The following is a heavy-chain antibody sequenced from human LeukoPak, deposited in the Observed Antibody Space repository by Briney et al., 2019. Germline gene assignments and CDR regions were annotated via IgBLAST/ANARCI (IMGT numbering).Heavy chain of an antibody. CDR1: GFTFSDYY. V-gene: IGHV3-11*06. D-gene: IGHD6-19*01. J-gene: IGHJ3*02. Sequence: PGRSLRLSCAASGFTFSDYYMSWIRQAPGKGLEWVSYISSSSSYTNYADSVKGRFTISRDNAKNSLYLQMNSLRAEDTAVYYCARVWVVAGSGERAFDIWGQGTMVTVSS. CDR3: ARVWVVAGSGERAFDI. CDR2: ISSSSSYT.